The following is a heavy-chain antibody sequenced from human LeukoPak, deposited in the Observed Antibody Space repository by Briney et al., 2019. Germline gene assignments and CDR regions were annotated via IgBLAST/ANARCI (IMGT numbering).Heavy chain of an antibody. Sequence: SETLSLTCAVYGGSFSGYYWSWIRQPPGKGLEWIGEINHSGSTNYNPSLKSRVTISVYTSKNQFSLKLSSVTAADTAVYYCARVGADGSGFLFDYWGQGTLVTVSS. CDR3: ARVGADGSGFLFDY. CDR1: GGSFSGYY. CDR2: INHSGST. J-gene: IGHJ4*02. V-gene: IGHV4-34*01. D-gene: IGHD3-10*01.